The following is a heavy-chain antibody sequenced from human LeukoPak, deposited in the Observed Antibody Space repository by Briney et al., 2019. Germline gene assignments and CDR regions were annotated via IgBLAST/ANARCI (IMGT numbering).Heavy chain of an antibody. CDR1: GFTFDDYA. CDR3: AKGRYSSSSGYFDY. Sequence: PGGSLRLSCAASGFTFDDYAMHWVRRAPGKGLEWVSGISWNSGSIGYADSVKGRFTISRDNAKNSLYLQMNSLRAEDTALYYCAKGRYSSSSGYFDYWGQGTLVTVSS. CDR2: ISWNSGSI. J-gene: IGHJ4*02. D-gene: IGHD6-13*01. V-gene: IGHV3-9*01.